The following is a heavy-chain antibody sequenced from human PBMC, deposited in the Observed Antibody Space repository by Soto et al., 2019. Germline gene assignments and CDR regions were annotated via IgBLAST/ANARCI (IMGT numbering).Heavy chain of an antibody. Sequence: SETLSLTCAVSGGSIRSYYWSWIRQPPGKGLEWIGYIYYSGSTKYNPSLKSRVTISVDTSKNQFSLKVGSLNAADTAVYYCARPYYVSGRPLMDVWGQGITVTVSS. CDR1: GGSIRSYY. V-gene: IGHV4-59*01. D-gene: IGHD3-10*01. J-gene: IGHJ6*02. CDR2: IYYSGST. CDR3: ARPYYVSGRPLMDV.